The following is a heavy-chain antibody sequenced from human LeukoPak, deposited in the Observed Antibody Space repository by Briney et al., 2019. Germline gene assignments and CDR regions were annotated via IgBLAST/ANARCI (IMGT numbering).Heavy chain of an antibody. D-gene: IGHD7-27*01. CDR1: GFTFSDYY. CDR3: AKYTQTGDPSHY. CDR2: ICDSGRTI. J-gene: IGHJ4*02. V-gene: IGHV3-11*01. Sequence: PGGSLRLSCAASGFTFSDYYMSWIRQAPGKGLEWVSYICDSGRTIYYADSVKGRFTISRDNAKNSVYLQMNNLGAEDTAVYYCAKYTQTGDPSHYWGQGTLVAVSS.